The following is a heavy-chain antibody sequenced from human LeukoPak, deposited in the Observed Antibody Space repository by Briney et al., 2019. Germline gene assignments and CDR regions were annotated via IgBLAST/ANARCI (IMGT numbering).Heavy chain of an antibody. D-gene: IGHD6-13*01. Sequence: ASVKVSCKASGGTFSSYAISWVRQAPGQGLEWMGGIIPIFGTANYAQKSQGRVTITADKSTSTAYMELSSLRSEDTAVYYCARDRVTGSFDAFDIWGQGTMVTVSS. CDR1: GGTFSSYA. CDR3: ARDRVTGSFDAFDI. CDR2: IIPIFGTA. V-gene: IGHV1-69*06. J-gene: IGHJ3*02.